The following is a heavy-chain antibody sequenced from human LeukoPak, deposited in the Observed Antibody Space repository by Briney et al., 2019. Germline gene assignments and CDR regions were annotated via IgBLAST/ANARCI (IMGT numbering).Heavy chain of an antibody. CDR1: GGSISSYY. Sequence: SETLSLTCTVSGGSISSYYWSWIRQPAGKGLEWIGRIYTSGSTNYNPSLKSRVTMSVDTSKNQFSLKLSSVTAADTAVYYCARMVDYYDSSCYYPHDAFDIWGQGTMVTVSS. V-gene: IGHV4-4*07. D-gene: IGHD3-22*01. CDR3: ARMVDYYDSSCYYPHDAFDI. J-gene: IGHJ3*02. CDR2: IYTSGST.